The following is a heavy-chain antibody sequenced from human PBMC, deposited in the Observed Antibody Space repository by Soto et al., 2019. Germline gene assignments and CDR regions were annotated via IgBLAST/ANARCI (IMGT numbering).Heavy chain of an antibody. Sequence: PSETLSLTCTVSGGSISSYYWSWIRQPPGKGLEWIGYIYYSGSTNYNPSLKSRVTISVDTSKNQFSLKLSSVTAADTAVYYCARHGRDFWSGYYLTIDYWGQGTLVTVSS. CDR3: ARHGRDFWSGYYLTIDY. CDR1: GGSISSYY. J-gene: IGHJ4*02. CDR2: IYYSGST. V-gene: IGHV4-59*08. D-gene: IGHD3-3*01.